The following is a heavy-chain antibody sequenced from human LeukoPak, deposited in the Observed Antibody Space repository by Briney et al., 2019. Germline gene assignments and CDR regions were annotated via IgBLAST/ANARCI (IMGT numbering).Heavy chain of an antibody. Sequence: GGSLRLSCAASGFTFSSYWMSWVRQAPGKGLEWVANIKEDGSENFYVDSVKGRFTISRDNSKNSLYLQMNSLRTEDTALYYCAKGRVEWLRLDAFDIWGQGTMVTVSS. CDR3: AKGRVEWLRLDAFDI. J-gene: IGHJ3*02. CDR1: GFTFSSYW. CDR2: IKEDGSEN. D-gene: IGHD5-12*01. V-gene: IGHV3-7*03.